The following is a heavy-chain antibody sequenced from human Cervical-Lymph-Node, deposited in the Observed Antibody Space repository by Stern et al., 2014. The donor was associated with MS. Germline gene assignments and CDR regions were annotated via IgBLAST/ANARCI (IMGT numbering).Heavy chain of an antibody. CDR3: ARGRDVYKSHFDY. CDR1: GGSISSGGYY. Sequence: QMQLQESGPGLVKPSHTLSLTCNASGGSISSGGYYWSWIRPHPGKGLEWIAYIYYSGSTSYNPSLKSRGLISAETSKNQFSLKLSSVTAADTAVYYCARGRDVYKSHFDYWGQGTLVTVSS. J-gene: IGHJ4*02. V-gene: IGHV4-31*03. D-gene: IGHD5-24*01. CDR2: IYYSGST.